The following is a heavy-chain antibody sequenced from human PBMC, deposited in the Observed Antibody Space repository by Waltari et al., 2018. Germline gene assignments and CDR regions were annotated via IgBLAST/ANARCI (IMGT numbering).Heavy chain of an antibody. D-gene: IGHD6-6*01. V-gene: IGHV4-39*01. CDR2: FYYNGNT. CDR3: ARHPHFSSSEGWAFDI. Sequence: QLQLQESGPGLVKPSETLSLTCNVSGDSISSGSSCWGWLRQPPGKGLEWIGSFYYNGNTYYHPSLKSRVTISGDTSKNQFSLNLSSVTAADTAVYYCARHPHFSSSEGWAFDIWGQGTVVTVSS. J-gene: IGHJ3*02. CDR1: GDSISSGSSC.